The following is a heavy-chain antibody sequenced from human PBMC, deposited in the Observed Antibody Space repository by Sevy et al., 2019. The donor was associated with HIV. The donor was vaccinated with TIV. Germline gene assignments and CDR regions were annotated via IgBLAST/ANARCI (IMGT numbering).Heavy chain of an antibody. CDR3: ARLSRDGYNRGFDY. CDR1: GFTFSSYS. D-gene: IGHD5-12*01. J-gene: IGHJ4*02. V-gene: IGHV3-21*01. CDR2: ISSSSSYI. Sequence: GRSLRLSCAASGFTFSSYSMNWVRQAPGKGLEWVSSISSSSSYIYYADSVKGRFTISRDNAKNSLYLQMNSLRAEDTAVYYCARLSRDGYNRGFDYWGQGTLVTVSS.